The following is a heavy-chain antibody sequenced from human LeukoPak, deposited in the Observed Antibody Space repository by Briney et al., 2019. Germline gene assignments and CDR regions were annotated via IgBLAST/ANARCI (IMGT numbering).Heavy chain of an antibody. V-gene: IGHV4-30-4*01. D-gene: IGHD2/OR15-2a*01. CDR1: GGSFSGYY. CDR2: ICYSGST. J-gene: IGHJ4*02. CDR3: ARDLLF. Sequence: SETLSLTCAVYGGSFSGYYWSWIRQPPGKGLEWIGYICYSGSTYYNPSLKSRVTISVDTSKNQFSLKLSSVTAADTAVYYCARDLLFRGQGTLVTVSS.